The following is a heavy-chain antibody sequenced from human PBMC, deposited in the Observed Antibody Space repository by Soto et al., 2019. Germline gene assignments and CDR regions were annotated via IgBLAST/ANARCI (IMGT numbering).Heavy chain of an antibody. CDR1: GGTFSSYT. D-gene: IGHD3-10*01. Sequence: QVQLVQSGAEVKKPGSVEKVSCKDSGGTFSSYTISWERQAPGQGLEWMGRIISILGIANYTQKIEGRLTITADKYTSKAYMQMNSLISQFTAMYYYATRRGDGNNDYLGKETLINVSS. V-gene: IGHV1-69*02. J-gene: IGHJ4*02. CDR3: ATRRGDGNNDY. CDR2: IISILGIA.